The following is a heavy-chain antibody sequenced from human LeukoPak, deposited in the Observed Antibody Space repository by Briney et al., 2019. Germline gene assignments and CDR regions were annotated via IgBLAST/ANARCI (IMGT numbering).Heavy chain of an antibody. V-gene: IGHV3-74*01. CDR1: GFTFRIYW. CDR2: IKRDGSAT. D-gene: IGHD5-24*01. Sequence: GGSLRLSCAASGFTFRIYWMHWVRHAPGKGLVWVSYIKRDGSATTYADSVKGRFTISRDNAKNTLYLQMNSLRAEDTAVYYCARGFSYNHFDYWGQGTLVTVSS. CDR3: ARGFSYNHFDY. J-gene: IGHJ4*02.